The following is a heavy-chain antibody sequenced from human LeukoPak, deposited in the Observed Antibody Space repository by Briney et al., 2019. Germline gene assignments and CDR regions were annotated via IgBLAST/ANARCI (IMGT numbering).Heavy chain of an antibody. V-gene: IGHV4-61*02. J-gene: IGHJ6*03. CDR3: ARIPAAIGIYYYYYMDV. D-gene: IGHD2-2*01. Sequence: SETLSLTCTASGGSISSGSYYWSWIRQPAGKGLEWIGRIYTSGSTNYNPSLKSRVTISVDTSKNQFSLKLSSVTAADTAVYYCARIPAAIGIYYYYYMDVWGKGTTVTVSS. CDR1: GGSISSGSYY. CDR2: IYTSGST.